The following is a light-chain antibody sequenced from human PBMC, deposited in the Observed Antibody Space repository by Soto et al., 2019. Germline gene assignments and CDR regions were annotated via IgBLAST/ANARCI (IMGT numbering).Light chain of an antibody. CDR1: SSNVGSNT. J-gene: IGLJ3*02. V-gene: IGLV1-44*01. Sequence: QSVLTQPPSASGTPGQRVTISCSGSSSNVGSNTVSWYQQLLGTAPKVLIYSDDQRPSGVPDRFSGSRSGSSASLAISGLQSGDEADYYCASWEDSLNGWVIGGGTKVTVL. CDR2: SDD. CDR3: ASWEDSLNGWV.